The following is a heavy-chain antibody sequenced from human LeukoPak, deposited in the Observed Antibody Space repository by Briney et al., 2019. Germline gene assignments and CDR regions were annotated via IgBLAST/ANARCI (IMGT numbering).Heavy chain of an antibody. D-gene: IGHD5-12*01. Sequence: GGSLRLSCAASGVTVSSKDMSWVRQAPGKGLEWVSTVYSGGSTYYADPVKGRFTISRDNSKNTLFLQMNSLRAEDTAVYYCAKDRWLPGPFDYWGQGTLVTVSS. CDR1: GVTVSSKD. J-gene: IGHJ4*02. V-gene: IGHV3-53*01. CDR3: AKDRWLPGPFDY. CDR2: VYSGGST.